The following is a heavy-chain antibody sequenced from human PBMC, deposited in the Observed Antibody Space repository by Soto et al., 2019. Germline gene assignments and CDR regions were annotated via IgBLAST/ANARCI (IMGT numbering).Heavy chain of an antibody. CDR1: GFSLSNARMG. CDR3: ARIQDSSSWYVGYYYYYYGMDV. Sequence: QVTLKESGPVLVKPTETLTLTCTVSGFSLSNARMGVSWIRQPPGKALEWLAHIFSNDEKSYSTSLKSRLTISKDTSKSQVVLTMTNMDPVDTATYYCARIQDSSSWYVGYYYYYYGMDVWGQGTTVTVSS. CDR2: IFSNDEK. J-gene: IGHJ6*02. V-gene: IGHV2-26*01. D-gene: IGHD6-13*01.